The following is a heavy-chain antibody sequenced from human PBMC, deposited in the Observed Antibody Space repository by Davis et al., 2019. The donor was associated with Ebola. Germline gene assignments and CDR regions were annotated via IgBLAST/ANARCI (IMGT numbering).Heavy chain of an antibody. Sequence: MPSETLSLTCTVSGGSISSGGYYWSWIRQHPGKGLEWIGYIYYSGSTYYNPSLKSRVTISVDTSKNQFSLKGSSVTAADTAIYYCARDGLSGGYDYERIIDYWGQGTLVTVSS. J-gene: IGHJ4*02. V-gene: IGHV4-31*03. CDR1: GGSISSGGYY. CDR2: IYYSGST. D-gene: IGHD5-12*01. CDR3: ARDGLSGGYDYERIIDY.